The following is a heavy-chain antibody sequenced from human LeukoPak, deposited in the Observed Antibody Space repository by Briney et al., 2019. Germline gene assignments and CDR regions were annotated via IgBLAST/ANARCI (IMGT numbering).Heavy chain of an antibody. CDR2: ISSSSSYT. Sequence: PGGSLRLSCAASGFTFSSYSMNWVRQAPGKGLEWFSSISSSSSYTYYADSVKGRFTISRDNAKNSLYLQMNSLRAEDTAVYYCAREGYYYGSGSYEDYWGQGTLVTVSS. V-gene: IGHV3-21*01. CDR3: AREGYYYGSGSYEDY. J-gene: IGHJ4*02. D-gene: IGHD3-10*01. CDR1: GFTFSSYS.